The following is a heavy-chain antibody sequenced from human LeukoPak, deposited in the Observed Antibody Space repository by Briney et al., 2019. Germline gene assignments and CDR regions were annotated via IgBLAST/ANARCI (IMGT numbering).Heavy chain of an antibody. Sequence: GSLRLSCAASGFTFSDYYMSWIRQAPGKGLEGVAFIQYDGNIKYYTDSVKGRFTISRDNSKNTVYLQMNSLRPEDTAVYYCAKEVFRNYLFDYWGQGTLVTVSS. CDR3: AKEVFRNYLFDY. J-gene: IGHJ4*02. V-gene: IGHV3-30*02. CDR1: GFTFSDYY. CDR2: IQYDGNIK. D-gene: IGHD1-7*01.